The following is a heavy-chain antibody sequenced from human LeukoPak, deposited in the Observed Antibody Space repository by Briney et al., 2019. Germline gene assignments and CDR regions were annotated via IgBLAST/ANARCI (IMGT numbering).Heavy chain of an antibody. D-gene: IGHD2-15*01. CDR2: IKEDGSEK. Sequence: GGSLRLSCEASGFTFSTYWMSWVRQAPGRGLEWVANIKEDGSEKYYVDSVKGRFTISRDNAKKSLYLQMNSLRAEDTAVHYCARDPIYCSGGTCYVTDYWGQGTLVTVSS. J-gene: IGHJ4*02. V-gene: IGHV3-7*01. CDR3: ARDPIYCSGGTCYVTDY. CDR1: GFTFSTYW.